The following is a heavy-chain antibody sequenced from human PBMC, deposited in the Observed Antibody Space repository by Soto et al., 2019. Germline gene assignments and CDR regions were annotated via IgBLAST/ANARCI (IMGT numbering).Heavy chain of an antibody. CDR2: IIPIFGTA. J-gene: IGHJ6*02. V-gene: IGHV1-69*06. CDR3: ARRATVTTPTPYYYYGMDV. CDR1: GGTFSSYA. D-gene: IGHD4-4*01. Sequence: SVKVSCKASGGTFSSYAISWVRQAPGQGLEWMGGIIPIFGTANYAQKFQGRVTITADKSTSTAYMELSSLRSEDTAVYYCARRATVTTPTPYYYYGMDVWGQGTTVTVSS.